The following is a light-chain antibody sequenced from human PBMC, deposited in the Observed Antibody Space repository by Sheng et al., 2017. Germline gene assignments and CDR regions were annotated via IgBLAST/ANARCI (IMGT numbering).Light chain of an antibody. J-gene: IGKJ1*01. CDR3: QQSFSTLWT. CDR2: GAS. Sequence: QLTQSPSSLSASVGDRVIITCRASQGISTYLAWYQQKPEKAPNLLIYGASTLQSGVPSRFSGSGSGTDFILTISNLQPEDFATYYCQQSFSTLWTFGQGTKVEIK. CDR1: QGISTY. V-gene: IGKV1-39*01.